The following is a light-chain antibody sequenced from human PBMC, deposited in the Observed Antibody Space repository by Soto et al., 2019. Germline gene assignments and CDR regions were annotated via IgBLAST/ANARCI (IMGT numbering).Light chain of an antibody. V-gene: IGKV1-39*01. CDR1: QSISSY. Sequence: DIQMTQSPSSLSASVGDRVTITCRASQSISSYLNWYQQKPGKAPKLLIYAASSLQSGVPSRFSGSRSGTDLTLTISSLQTEDFATYYCQQSYSTPQTFGQGTKVEIK. CDR3: QQSYSTPQT. CDR2: AAS. J-gene: IGKJ1*01.